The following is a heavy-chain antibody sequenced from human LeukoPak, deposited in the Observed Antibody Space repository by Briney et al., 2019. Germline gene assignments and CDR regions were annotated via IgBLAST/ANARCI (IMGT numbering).Heavy chain of an antibody. CDR1: GGSIDSTNW. D-gene: IGHD3-16*02. Sequence: PSESLSLTCDVSGGSIDSTNWWNWVRQPPGKGLEWIGEIHHDGRINYNPSLKSRVTLSVDKSKNQFSLRLNSVTAADTAMYYCARSHDHLWGNYPDYWGQGTLVTVSS. CDR3: ARSHDHLWGNYPDY. J-gene: IGHJ4*02. CDR2: IHHDGRI. V-gene: IGHV4/OR15-8*01.